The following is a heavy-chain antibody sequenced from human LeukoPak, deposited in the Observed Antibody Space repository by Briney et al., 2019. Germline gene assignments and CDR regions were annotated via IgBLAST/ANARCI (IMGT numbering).Heavy chain of an antibody. J-gene: IGHJ5*02. D-gene: IGHD6-6*01. CDR2: IYTSGST. V-gene: IGHV4-4*07. CDR1: GGSISSYY. CDR3: ARVIAARRPWRFDP. Sequence: SETLSLTCTVSGGSISSYYWSWIRQPAGKGLEWIGRIYTSGSTNYNPSLKSRVTISVDTSKNQFSLKLSSVTAADTAVYYCARVIAARRPWRFDPWGQGTLVTVSS.